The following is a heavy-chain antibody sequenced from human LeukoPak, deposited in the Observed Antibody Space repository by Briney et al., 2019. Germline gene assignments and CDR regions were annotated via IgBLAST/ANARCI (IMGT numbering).Heavy chain of an antibody. D-gene: IGHD1-1*01. CDR3: ASRELESGWHYHYYMDV. Sequence: ASVKVSFKPSGGTFNNHAISWVRQAPGQGLEWMGGIIPIFGTADYAQKVQGRVTITTDESTSTAYMELSSLRSEDTAVYYCASRELESGWHYHYYMDVWGKGTTVTVSS. J-gene: IGHJ6*03. V-gene: IGHV1-69*05. CDR1: GGTFNNHA. CDR2: IIPIFGTA.